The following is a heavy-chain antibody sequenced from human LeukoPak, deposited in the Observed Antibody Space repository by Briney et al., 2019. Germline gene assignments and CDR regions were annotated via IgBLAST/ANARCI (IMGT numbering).Heavy chain of an antibody. V-gene: IGHV1-18*01. CDR2: ISAYNGNT. Sequence: GASVKVSCKASGYTFTSYGISWVRQAPGQGLEWMGWISAYNGNTNYAQKLQGRVTMTTDTSTSTAYMELRSLRSDDTAVYYCARPYRYGYYYYYGTDVWGQGTTVTVSS. CDR3: ARPYRYGYYYYYGTDV. D-gene: IGHD5-18*01. J-gene: IGHJ6*02. CDR1: GYTFTSYG.